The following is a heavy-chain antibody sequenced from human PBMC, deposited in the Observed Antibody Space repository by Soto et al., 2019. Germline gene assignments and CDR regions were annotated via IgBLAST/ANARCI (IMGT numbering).Heavy chain of an antibody. V-gene: IGHV3-9*01. CDR3: ARSFSDSYYDLDF. J-gene: IGHJ4*02. CDR1: GFTFDEYA. D-gene: IGHD1-26*01. Sequence: EVQLVESGGGLVQPGRSLRLSCAASGFTFDEYAMHWVRQAPGKGLEWVSGISWNSASMDYADSVKDRFSISRDNAENSLYLQMNILKIEDTAFYYCARSFSDSYYDLDFWGQGTLVTVSS. CDR2: ISWNSASM.